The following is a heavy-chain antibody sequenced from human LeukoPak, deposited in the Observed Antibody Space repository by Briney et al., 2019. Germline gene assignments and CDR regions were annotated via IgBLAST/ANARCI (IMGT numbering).Heavy chain of an antibody. V-gene: IGHV3-30*04. CDR1: GLACSRHA. D-gene: IGHD6-6*01. CDR2: ISYDENTK. J-gene: IGHJ5*02. CDR3: ARDLYSSSSVNWFDP. Sequence: PVRSLRLSSAAPGLACSRHAMHWVRPAPGKGLEWVAVISYDENTKYYADSVKGRFTISRDNSRNTLYLQMNSLRADDTALYYCARDLYSSSSVNWFDPWGQGTLVTVSS.